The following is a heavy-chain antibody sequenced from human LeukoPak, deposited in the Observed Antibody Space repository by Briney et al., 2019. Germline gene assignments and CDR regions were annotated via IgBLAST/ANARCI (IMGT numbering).Heavy chain of an antibody. J-gene: IGHJ3*02. D-gene: IGHD4-17*01. CDR3: ATVTDDYGDYSAFDI. Sequence: GGSLRLSCAASGFTFSSYSMNWVRQAPGKGPEWVSSISSSSYIYYADSVKGRFTISRDNAKNSLYLQMNSLRAEDTAVYYCATVTDDYGDYSAFDIWGQGTMVTVSS. CDR1: GFTFSSYS. CDR2: ISSSSYI. V-gene: IGHV3-21*01.